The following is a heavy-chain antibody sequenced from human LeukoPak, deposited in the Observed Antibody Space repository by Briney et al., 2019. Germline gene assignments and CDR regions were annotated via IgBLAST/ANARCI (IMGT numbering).Heavy chain of an antibody. V-gene: IGHV1-69*01. J-gene: IGHJ5*02. CDR1: GGTFSSYA. CDR2: IIPIFGTA. Sequence: SVKVSCKASGGTFSSYAISWVRQAPGQGLEWMGGIIPIFGTANYAQKFQGRVTITADESTSTAYMELSSLRSEDTAVYYCARDGHHSSGSGGWFDPWGQGTLVTVSS. D-gene: IGHD6-19*01. CDR3: ARDGHHSSGSGGWFDP.